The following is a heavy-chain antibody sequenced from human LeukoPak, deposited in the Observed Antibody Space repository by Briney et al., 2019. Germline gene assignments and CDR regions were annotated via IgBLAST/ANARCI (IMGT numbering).Heavy chain of an antibody. CDR3: ARDPSGWYFVDY. CDR1: GFTFSDYY. D-gene: IGHD6-19*01. J-gene: IGHJ4*02. CDR2: ISGSGTDI. V-gene: IGHV3-11*04. Sequence: GGSLRLSCEASGFTFSDYYMTWMRQAPGKGLEWVSYISGSGTDILYADSVKGRFTMSRDNAKNSLYLQMNSLRAEDTAVYYCARDPSGWYFVDYWGQGTLVTVSS.